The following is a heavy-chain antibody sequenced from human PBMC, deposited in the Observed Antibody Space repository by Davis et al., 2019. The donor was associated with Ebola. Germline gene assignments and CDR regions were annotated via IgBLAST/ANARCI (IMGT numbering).Heavy chain of an antibody. J-gene: IGHJ4*02. CDR1: GFTFSAHD. D-gene: IGHD2-15*01. CDR3: AKRDIIRWYFGD. V-gene: IGHV3-23*01. Sequence: GESLKTSCAASGFTFSAHDMTWVRQAPGKGLEWVSAISSGGDRTWYADSVTGRFTISRDNAKNTLYLQISSLGVGDTAVYYCAKRDIIRWYFGDWGQGSLVTVSS. CDR2: ISSGGDRT.